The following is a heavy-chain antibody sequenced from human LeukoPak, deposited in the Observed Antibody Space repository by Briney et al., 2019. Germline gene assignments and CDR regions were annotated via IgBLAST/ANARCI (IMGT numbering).Heavy chain of an antibody. CDR3: AFTGYYYDSSGLDLFDY. J-gene: IGHJ4*02. CDR1: GFTFSSYA. CDR2: ISGSGGST. V-gene: IGHV3-23*01. Sequence: NPGGSLRLSCAASGFTFSSYAMSWVRQAPGKGLEWVSAISGSGGSTYYADSVKGRFTISRDNSKNTLYLQMNSLRAEDTAVYYCAFTGYYYDSSGLDLFDYWGQGTLVTVSS. D-gene: IGHD3-22*01.